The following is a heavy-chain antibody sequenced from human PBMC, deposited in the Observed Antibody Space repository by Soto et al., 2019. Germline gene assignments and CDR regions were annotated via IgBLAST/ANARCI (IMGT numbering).Heavy chain of an antibody. D-gene: IGHD4-17*01. CDR2: ISYDGSNK. CDR3: ARSMTTVTTFDY. V-gene: IGHV3-30*03. J-gene: IGHJ4*02. CDR1: GFTFSSYG. Sequence: GGSLRLSCASSGFTFSSYGMHWVRQAPGKGLEWVAVISYDGSNKYYADSVKGRFTISRDNSQNTLYLQMNSLRAEDTAVYYCARSMTTVTTFDYWGQGTLVTVSS.